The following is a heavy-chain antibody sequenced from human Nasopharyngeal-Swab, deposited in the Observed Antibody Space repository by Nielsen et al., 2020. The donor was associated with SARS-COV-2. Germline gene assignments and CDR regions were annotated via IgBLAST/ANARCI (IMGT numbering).Heavy chain of an antibody. J-gene: IGHJ6*03. D-gene: IGHD6-19*01. CDR3: TTDPQQWLVEYYYYMDV. CDR1: GFTVSNAW. CDR2: IKSKTDGGTT. Sequence: GGSLRLSCAASGFTVSNAWMSWVRQAPGKGLEWVGRIKSKTDGGTTDYAAPVKGRFTISRDDSKNTLYLQMNSLKTEDTAVYYCTTDPQQWLVEYYYYMDVWGKGTTVTVSS. V-gene: IGHV3-15*01.